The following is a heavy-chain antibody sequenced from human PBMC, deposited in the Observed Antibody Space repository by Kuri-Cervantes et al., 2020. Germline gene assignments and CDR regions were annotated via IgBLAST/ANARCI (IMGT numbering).Heavy chain of an antibody. J-gene: IGHJ4*02. D-gene: IGHD2-15*01. CDR1: GFTFSSYW. Sequence: GESLKISCAASGFTFSSYWMHWVRQAPGKGLEWVSSTSSSDSYIYYADSVKGRFTISRDNAKNSLYLQMNSLRAEDTAVYYCATDLLGYCSGGSCHHPFDYWGQGTLVTVSS. V-gene: IGHV3-21*03. CDR3: ATDLLGYCSGGSCHHPFDY. CDR2: TSSSDSYI.